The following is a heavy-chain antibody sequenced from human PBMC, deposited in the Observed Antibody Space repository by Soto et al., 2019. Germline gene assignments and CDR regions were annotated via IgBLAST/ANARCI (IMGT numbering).Heavy chain of an antibody. V-gene: IGHV3-23*01. CDR1: GFTLRNYA. D-gene: IGHD1-20*01. CDR3: AKAKNDYNWDNRPPFDY. Sequence: GGSLRLSCEASGFTLRNYAMTWVRQAPGKGLEWVSLVSANDVGTYYAESVKTRFTISTDQSRNTVYLQMDSLRADDTAIYYCAKAKNDYNWDNRPPFDYWGQGTLVTVSS. J-gene: IGHJ4*02. CDR2: VSANDVGT.